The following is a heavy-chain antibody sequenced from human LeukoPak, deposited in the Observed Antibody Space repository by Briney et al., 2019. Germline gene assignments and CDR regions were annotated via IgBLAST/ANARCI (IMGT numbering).Heavy chain of an antibody. CDR1: GFTISSNG. CDR2: FSDGGTM. Sequence: GGSLRLSCAVSGFTISSNGVTWVRQAPGKGLEWISGFSDGGTMHYRDSVKGRFTISRDTSKNTVYLQMNSVRVKDAALYYCTKWNGYASDWGQGTLVTVSS. V-gene: IGHV3-23*01. J-gene: IGHJ4*02. D-gene: IGHD1-1*01. CDR3: TKWNGYASD.